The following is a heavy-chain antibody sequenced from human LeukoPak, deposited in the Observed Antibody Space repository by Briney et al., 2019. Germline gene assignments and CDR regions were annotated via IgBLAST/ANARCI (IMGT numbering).Heavy chain of an antibody. CDR3: VKEYSRTFDY. D-gene: IGHD6-13*01. J-gene: IGHJ4*02. Sequence: GGSLRLSCSPSGFTFSSYAMHWVRQAPGKGLEYVSAISSNGGSTYYADSVKGRFTISRDNSKNTLYLQMSSLRAEDTAVYYCVKEYSRTFDYWGQGTLVTVSS. CDR2: ISSNGGST. V-gene: IGHV3-64D*09. CDR1: GFTFSSYA.